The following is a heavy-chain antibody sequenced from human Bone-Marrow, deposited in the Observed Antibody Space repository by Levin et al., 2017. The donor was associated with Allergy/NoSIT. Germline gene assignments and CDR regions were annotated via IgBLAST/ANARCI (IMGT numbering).Heavy chain of an antibody. CDR3: ASSGAVTGLFDS. CDR2: VYYSGST. CDR1: GATMNRGGNY. J-gene: IGHJ4*02. D-gene: IGHD6-19*01. V-gene: IGHV4-31*02. Sequence: VSGATMNRGGNYWSWIRQHPGKGLEWIGSVYYSGSTFYNPSLRSRVSISVDTSQNRFSLNVDSVTLADTAVYYCASSGAVTGLFDSWGQGTLVTVSS.